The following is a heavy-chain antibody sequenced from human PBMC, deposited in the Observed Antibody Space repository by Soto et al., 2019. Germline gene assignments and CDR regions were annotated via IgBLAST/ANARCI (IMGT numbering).Heavy chain of an antibody. J-gene: IGHJ6*02. CDR3: TTVEMATIRIDYYGMDV. CDR1: GFTFSNAW. V-gene: IGHV3-15*01. CDR2: IKSKIDGGAT. Sequence: GGSLRLSCAASGFTFSNAWMSWVRQAPGRGLEWVGRIKSKIDGGATDYAAPVKGRFTISRDDSKNTLYLQINSLKTEDTAVYYCTTVEMATIRIDYYGMDVWGQGTTVTVS. D-gene: IGHD5-12*01.